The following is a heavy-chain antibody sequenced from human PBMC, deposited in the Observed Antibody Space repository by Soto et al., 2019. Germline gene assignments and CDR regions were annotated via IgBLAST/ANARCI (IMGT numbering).Heavy chain of an antibody. Sequence: SETLSLTCTVSGGSISSSSYYWSWIRQPPGKGLEWIGSIYYSGSTYYDPSLKSRVTISVDTSKNQCSLKLSSVTAADTAVYYCARRYDYVWGSYSYSGAPGAFDIWGQGTMVTVSS. J-gene: IGHJ3*02. CDR2: IYYSGST. CDR3: ARRYDYVWGSYSYSGAPGAFDI. D-gene: IGHD3-16*02. V-gene: IGHV4-39*01. CDR1: GGSISSSSYY.